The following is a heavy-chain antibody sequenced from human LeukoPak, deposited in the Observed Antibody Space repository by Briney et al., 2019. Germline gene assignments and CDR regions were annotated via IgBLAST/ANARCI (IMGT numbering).Heavy chain of an antibody. CDR3: ARDRGVAGLFDY. V-gene: IGHV3-7*01. J-gene: IGHJ4*02. Sequence: GGSLRLSRAASGFTFSSYWMSWVRQAPGKGLEWVANIKEDGSDKNYVDSVKGRFTISRDNAKNSLYLQMNSLRAEDTAVYYCARDRGVAGLFDYWGQGTLVTVSS. CDR1: GFTFSSYW. D-gene: IGHD6-19*01. CDR2: IKEDGSDK.